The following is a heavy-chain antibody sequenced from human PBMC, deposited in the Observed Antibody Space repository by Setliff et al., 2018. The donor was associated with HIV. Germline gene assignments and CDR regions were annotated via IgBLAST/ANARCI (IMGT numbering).Heavy chain of an antibody. J-gene: IGHJ2*01. CDR3: AKESTVTTVLLKWASYWYFDL. D-gene: IGHD4-17*01. CDR1: GFTFTSYG. V-gene: IGHV3-30*02. Sequence: GGSLRLSCAVSGFTFTSYGMHWVRQAPGKGLEWVTVIRYDGSNKYYADSVKGRFTISRDNSKNTLYLQMNSLRAEDTAVYYCAKESTVTTVLLKWASYWYFDLWGRGTLVTVSS. CDR2: IRYDGSNK.